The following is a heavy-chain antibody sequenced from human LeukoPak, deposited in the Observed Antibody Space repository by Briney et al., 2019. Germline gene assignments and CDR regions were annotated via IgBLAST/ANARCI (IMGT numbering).Heavy chain of an antibody. CDR2: IYYSGST. V-gene: IGHV4-39*01. D-gene: IGHD3-22*01. CDR3: ARFRFRHSFDPSGYVGRFDP. CDR1: GGSISNSSYY. J-gene: IGHJ5*02. Sequence: SETLSPTCTVSGGSISNSSYYWGWIRQPPGKGLEWIGSIYYSGSTYYYPSLKSRVTISVDTTKSQFSLRLRSVTAADVAVYFCARFRFRHSFDPSGYVGRFDPWGQGTLVTVSS.